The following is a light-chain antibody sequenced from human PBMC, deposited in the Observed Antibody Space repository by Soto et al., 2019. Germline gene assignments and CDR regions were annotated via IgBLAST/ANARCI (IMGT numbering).Light chain of an antibody. Sequence: PGERAALSCRASRSLSSTSLAWYQQRPVQAPRLLIYDVSSRATGIPDRFSGSGSGTDFTLTINRLEPDDFAVYYCQQYGSSPRTFGQGTKVEIK. CDR3: QQYGSSPRT. V-gene: IGKV3-20*01. J-gene: IGKJ1*01. CDR2: DVS. CDR1: RSLSSTS.